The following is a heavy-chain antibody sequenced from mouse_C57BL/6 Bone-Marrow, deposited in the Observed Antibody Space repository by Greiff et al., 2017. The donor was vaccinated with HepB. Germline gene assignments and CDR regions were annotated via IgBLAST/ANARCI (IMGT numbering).Heavy chain of an antibody. J-gene: IGHJ4*01. CDR2: INPNNGGT. CDR1: GYTFTDYY. V-gene: IGHV1-26*01. Sequence: EVQLQQSGPELVKPGASVKISCKASGYTFTDYYMNWVKQSHGKSLEWIGDINPNNGGTSYNQKFKGKATLTVDKSSSTAYMELRSLTSEDSAVYYCASANWDYAMDYWGQGTSVTVSS. D-gene: IGHD4-1*01. CDR3: ASANWDYAMDY.